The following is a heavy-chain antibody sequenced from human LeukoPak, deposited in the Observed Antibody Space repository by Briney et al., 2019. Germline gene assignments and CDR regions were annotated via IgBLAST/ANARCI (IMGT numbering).Heavy chain of an antibody. Sequence: GGSVRLSCAASGFTFSSYWMTWVRQAPGKGLEWVASIKEDGSEKYYVDSVKGRFTISRDNAKNSLYLQMNSLRAEDTAMYYCARFPTGFDYWGQGTLVTVSS. D-gene: IGHD4-17*01. CDR3: ARFPTGFDY. V-gene: IGHV3-7*05. J-gene: IGHJ4*02. CDR1: GFTFSSYW. CDR2: IKEDGSEK.